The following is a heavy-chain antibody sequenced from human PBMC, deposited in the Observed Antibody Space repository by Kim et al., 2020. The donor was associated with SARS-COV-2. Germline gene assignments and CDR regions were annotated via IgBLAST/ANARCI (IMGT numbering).Heavy chain of an antibody. CDR1: GYTFTSYG. V-gene: IGHV1-18*01. D-gene: IGHD3-22*01. Sequence: ASVKVSCKASGYTFTSYGISWVRQAPGQGLEWMGWISAYNGNTNYAQKLQGRVTMTTDTSTGTAYMELRSLRSDDTAVYYCARDYYDSSGYYFRNYYYGMDVWGQGNTVTLSS. CDR3: ARDYYDSSGYYFRNYYYGMDV. J-gene: IGHJ6*02. CDR2: ISAYNGNT.